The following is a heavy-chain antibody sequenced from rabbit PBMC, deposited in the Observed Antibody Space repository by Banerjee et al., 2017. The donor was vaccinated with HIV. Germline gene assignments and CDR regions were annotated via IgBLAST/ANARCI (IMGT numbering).Heavy chain of an antibody. V-gene: IGHV1S47*01. Sequence: QEQLVESGGGLVQPGGSLKLSCKASGFNFSSCGVSWVRQAPGKGLEWIGYIDPVFGGTYYATWVNGRFTISSHNAQNTVDLRMNSLTAADTATYFCARYDSSAWVLPLWGPGTLVTVS. D-gene: IGHD4-1*01. J-gene: IGHJ6*01. CDR2: IDPVFGGT. CDR3: ARYDSSAWVLPL. CDR1: GFNFSSCG.